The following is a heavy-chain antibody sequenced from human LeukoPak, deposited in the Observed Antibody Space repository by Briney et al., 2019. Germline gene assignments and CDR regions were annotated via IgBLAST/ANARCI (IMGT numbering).Heavy chain of an antibody. J-gene: IGHJ5*02. CDR3: ARDSSLYYYDSSALGP. CDR2: ISSSSSTI. Sequence: GGSLRLSCAASGFTFSSYSMNWVRQAPGKGLEWVSYISSSSSTIYYADSVKGRFTISRDNAKNSLYLQMNSLRAEDTAVYYCARDSSLYYYDSSALGPWGQGTLVTVSS. CDR1: GFTFSSYS. D-gene: IGHD3-22*01. V-gene: IGHV3-48*04.